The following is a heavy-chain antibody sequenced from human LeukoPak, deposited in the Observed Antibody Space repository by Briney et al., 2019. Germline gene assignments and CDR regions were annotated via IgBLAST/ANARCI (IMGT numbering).Heavy chain of an antibody. CDR3: VRIPNTASPPNWCDP. Sequence: LGESPKISCNGSGYRFTNYWINWVRQMPGKGLEWMGAIYPGNSHVRYNPSLQGQVTISADTSFGVAYLQWSSLKTSDTGMYYCVRIPNTASPPNWCDPWGQGTLVTVSS. CDR1: GYRFTNYW. J-gene: IGHJ5*02. D-gene: IGHD5-18*01. CDR2: IYPGNSHV. V-gene: IGHV5-51*01.